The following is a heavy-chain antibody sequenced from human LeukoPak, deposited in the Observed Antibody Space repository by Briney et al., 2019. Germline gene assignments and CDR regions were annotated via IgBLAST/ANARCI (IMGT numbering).Heavy chain of an antibody. J-gene: IGHJ4*02. CDR3: ASHSIAGSYRSPWYFDY. D-gene: IGHD6-6*01. CDR1: GFTVSSSY. Sequence: GGSLRLSCAASGFTVSSSYMSWVRQAPGKGLEWVSVIYSGGSTYYADSVKGRFTISRDNSKNTLYLQMNSLRAEDTAVYYCASHSIAGSYRSPWYFDYWGQGTLVTVSS. V-gene: IGHV3-66*04. CDR2: IYSGGST.